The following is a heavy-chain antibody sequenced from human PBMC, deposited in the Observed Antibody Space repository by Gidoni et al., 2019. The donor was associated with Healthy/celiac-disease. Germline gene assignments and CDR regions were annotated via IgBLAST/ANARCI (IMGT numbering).Heavy chain of an antibody. V-gene: IGHV3-23*01. CDR1: GFTFSSYA. J-gene: IGHJ6*02. CDR3: AKAPLGYCSSTSCYRDYYYYYGMDV. D-gene: IGHD2-2*01. Sequence: EVQLLESGGVLVQPGGSLRLSCPASGFTFSSYAISWVRQAPGKGLEWVSAISGSGGSTYYADSVKGRFTISRDNSKNTLYLQMNSLRAEDTAVYYCAKAPLGYCSSTSCYRDYYYYYGMDVWGQGTTVTVSS. CDR2: ISGSGGST.